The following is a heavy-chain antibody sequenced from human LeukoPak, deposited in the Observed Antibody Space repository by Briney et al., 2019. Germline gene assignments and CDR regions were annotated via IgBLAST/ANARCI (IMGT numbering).Heavy chain of an antibody. J-gene: IGHJ5*02. V-gene: IGHV4-59*08. D-gene: IGHD5-24*01. CDR2: IYYSGST. CDR3: ARRSVEMATKGGNWFDP. CDR1: GGSISSYY. Sequence: SETLSLTCTVSGGSISSYYWSWIRQPPGKGLEGIGYIYYSGSTNYNPSLKSRVTISVDTPKNQFSLKLSSVTAADTAVYYCARRSVEMATKGGNWFDPWGQGTLVTVSS.